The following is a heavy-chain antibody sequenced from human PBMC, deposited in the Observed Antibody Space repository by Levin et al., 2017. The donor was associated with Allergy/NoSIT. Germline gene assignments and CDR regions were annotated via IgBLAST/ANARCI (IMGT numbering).Heavy chain of an antibody. J-gene: IGHJ4*02. D-gene: IGHD5-24*01. Sequence: GGSLRLSCAASGFTFSSYAMHWVRQAPGKGLEWVAVISYDGSNKYYADSVKGRFTISRDNSKNTLYLQMNSLRAEDTAVYYCARDSDGYNPLGYFDYWGQGTLVTVSS. CDR2: ISYDGSNK. V-gene: IGHV3-30*04. CDR1: GFTFSSYA. CDR3: ARDSDGYNPLGYFDY.